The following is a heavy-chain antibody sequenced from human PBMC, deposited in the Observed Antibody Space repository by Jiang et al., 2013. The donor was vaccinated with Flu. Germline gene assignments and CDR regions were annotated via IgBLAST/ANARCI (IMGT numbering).Heavy chain of an antibody. J-gene: IGHJ4*02. V-gene: IGHV4-34*01. D-gene: IGHD3-9*01. CDR1: SGSFSGYY. Sequence: LKPSETLSLTCAVSSGSFSGYYWTWIRQPPGKGLEWIGEINHSGSTNYNPSLKSRVTISVDTSKNQFSLKLSSVTAADTAVYYCARGGRGAYYDILTGYQPGFDYWGQGTLVTVSS. CDR3: ARGGRGAYYDILTGYQPGFDY. CDR2: INHSGST.